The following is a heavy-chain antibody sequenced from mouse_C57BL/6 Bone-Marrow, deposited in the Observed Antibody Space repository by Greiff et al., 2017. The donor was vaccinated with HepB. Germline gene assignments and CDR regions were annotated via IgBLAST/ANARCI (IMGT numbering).Heavy chain of an antibody. Sequence: EVQLQESGGGLVKPGGSLKLSCAASGFTFSDYGMHWVRQTPEKGLEWVAYISSGSSTIYYADTVKGRFTISRDNAKNTLFLQMTSLRSEDTAMYYCAKLGYFDYWGQGTTLTVSS. CDR1: GFTFSDYG. V-gene: IGHV5-17*01. CDR3: AKLGYFDY. J-gene: IGHJ2*01. D-gene: IGHD4-1*01. CDR2: ISSGSSTI.